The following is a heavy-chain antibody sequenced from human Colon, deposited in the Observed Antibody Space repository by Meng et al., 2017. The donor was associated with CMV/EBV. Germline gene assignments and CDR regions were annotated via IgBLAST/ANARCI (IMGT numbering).Heavy chain of an antibody. Sequence: RQETGKGPEWISYHSSSGSSTSYADSVKRRFTISRDNATNSLYLQMSNLTPGETAIYYCARDTKTLFYASGASPSTEIGRSGYFFYPWGQGTLVTVSS. J-gene: IGHJ5*02. D-gene: IGHD3-10*01. V-gene: IGHV3-11*01. CDR3: ARDTKTLFYASGASPSTEIGRSGYFFYP. CDR2: HSSSGSST.